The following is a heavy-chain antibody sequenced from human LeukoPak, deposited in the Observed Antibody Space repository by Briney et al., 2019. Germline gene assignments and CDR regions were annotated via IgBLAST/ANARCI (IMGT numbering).Heavy chain of an antibody. CDR1: GFTFSTHD. V-gene: IGHV3-48*01. D-gene: IGHD2-2*01. J-gene: IGHJ4*02. CDR3: ARGEQCQGY. Sequence: PGGSLRLSCAASGFTFSTHDLNWVRQAPGKGLEWVSFISSRSSTIYYADSVKGRFTISRDNAKNSLYLQMNSLRAEDTAVYYCARGEQCQGYWGQGTLVTVSS. CDR2: ISSRSSTI.